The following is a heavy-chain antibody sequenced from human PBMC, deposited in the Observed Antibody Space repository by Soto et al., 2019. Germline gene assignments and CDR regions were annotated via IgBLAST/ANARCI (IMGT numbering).Heavy chain of an antibody. V-gene: IGHV1-24*01. CDR3: ATATGYSSSWYYSPNYYFDY. CDR2: FDPEDGET. Sequence: KGLEWMGGFDPEDGETIYAQKFQGRVTMTEDTSTDTAYMELSSLRSEDTAVYYCATATGYSSSWYYSPNYYFDYWGQGTLVTVSS. D-gene: IGHD6-13*01. J-gene: IGHJ4*02.